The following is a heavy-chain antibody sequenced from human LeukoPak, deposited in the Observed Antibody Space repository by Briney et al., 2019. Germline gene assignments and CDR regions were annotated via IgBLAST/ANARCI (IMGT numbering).Heavy chain of an antibody. V-gene: IGHV4-61*08. Sequence: PSETLSLTCTVSGGSISSGGYYWSWIRQHPGKGLEWIGYIYYSGSTNYNPSLKSRVTISVDTSKNQFSLKLSSVTAADTAVYYCARVPITMIVEPVDYWGQGTLVTVSS. CDR1: GGSISSGGYY. CDR3: ARVPITMIVEPVDY. CDR2: IYYSGST. J-gene: IGHJ4*02. D-gene: IGHD3-22*01.